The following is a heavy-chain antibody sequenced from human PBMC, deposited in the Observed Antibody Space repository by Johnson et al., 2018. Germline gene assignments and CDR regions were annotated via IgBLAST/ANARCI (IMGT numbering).Heavy chain of an antibody. V-gene: IGHV3-53*01. CDR3: ARDRGYCSGGSCYFDAFDI. Sequence: KGRFTISRDNSKNTLYLQMNSLRAEDTAVYYCARDRGYCSGGSCYFDAFDIWGQGTMVTVSS. J-gene: IGHJ3*02. D-gene: IGHD2-15*01.